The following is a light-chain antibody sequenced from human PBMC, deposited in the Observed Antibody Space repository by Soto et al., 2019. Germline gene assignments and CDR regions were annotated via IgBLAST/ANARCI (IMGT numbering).Light chain of an antibody. CDR3: QQYNNWPRAT. J-gene: IGKJ4*01. Sequence: EIVMTQSPATLSVSPGERATLSCRASQSISSNLAWYQQKPGQAPRLLMFRTSSRATGFPARFSGSGSGTGFNLTISSLQSEDFGVYYCQQYNNWPRATFGGGTRWIS. CDR2: RTS. V-gene: IGKV3-15*01. CDR1: QSISSN.